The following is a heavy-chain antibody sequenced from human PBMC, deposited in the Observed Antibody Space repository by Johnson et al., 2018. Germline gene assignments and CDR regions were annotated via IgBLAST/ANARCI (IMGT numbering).Heavy chain of an antibody. CDR2: IYPGDSDT. Sequence: EVQLVESGAEVKKPGESLKISCKGSGYSFTSYWIGWVRQMPGKGLEWMGIIYPGDSDTRYSPSFQGQVTISADKSISTAYLQWSSLKASDTAMYYCAITRSLFNSEDAFDLWGQGTVVTVSS. V-gene: IGHV5-51*01. CDR3: AITRSLFNSEDAFDL. CDR1: GYSFTSYW. D-gene: IGHD4-23*01. J-gene: IGHJ3*01.